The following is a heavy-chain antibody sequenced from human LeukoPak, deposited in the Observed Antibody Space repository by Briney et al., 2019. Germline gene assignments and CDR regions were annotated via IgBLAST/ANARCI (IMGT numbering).Heavy chain of an antibody. CDR1: GFSFSIYS. D-gene: IGHD3-10*01. CDR2: VSSSSGYI. CDR3: ARAYYGSGTSHFDS. V-gene: IGHV3-21*01. J-gene: IGHJ4*02. Sequence: GGSLRPSCAASGFSFSIYSMNWVRQTPGKGLEWVSSVSSSSGYIYYADSVKGRFTISRDNSKNSLYLQMDSLRAEDTAVYYCARAYYGSGTSHFDSWGQGTLVTVSS.